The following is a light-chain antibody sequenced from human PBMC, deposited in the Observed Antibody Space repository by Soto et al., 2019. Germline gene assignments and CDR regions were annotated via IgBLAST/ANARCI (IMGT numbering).Light chain of an antibody. CDR1: NSDIGAYNY. CDR3: SSYTTTSTVV. CDR2: DVS. Sequence: QSALTQPASVSGSPGQSIAISCTGTNSDIGAYNYVSWYQQLPGRAPRLMIYDVSARPSGVSNRFSGSKSGNTASLTTSGLQAEDEADYYCSSYTTTSTVVFGGGTKLTVL. J-gene: IGLJ2*01. V-gene: IGLV2-14*01.